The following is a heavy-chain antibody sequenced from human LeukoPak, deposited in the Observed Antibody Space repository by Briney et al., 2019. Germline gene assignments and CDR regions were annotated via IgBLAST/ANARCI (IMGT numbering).Heavy chain of an antibody. V-gene: IGHV4-4*07. CDR2: IYTSGST. D-gene: IGHD2-2*01. CDR3: ASSPAYYYYGMDV. Sequence: PSETLSLTCTVSGGSISSYYWSWIRQPAGKGLEWIGRIYTSGSTNYNPSPKSRVTMSVDTSKNQFSLKLSSVTAAGTAVYYCASSPAYYYYGMDVWGQGTTVTVSS. CDR1: GGSISSYY. J-gene: IGHJ6*02.